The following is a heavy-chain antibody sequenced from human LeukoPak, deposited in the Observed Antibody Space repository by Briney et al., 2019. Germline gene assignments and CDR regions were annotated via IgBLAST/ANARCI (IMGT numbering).Heavy chain of an antibody. CDR3: ARSYYDFWSGDY. V-gene: IGHV1-2*02. CDR2: INPNSGGT. D-gene: IGHD3-3*01. Sequence: ASVKVSCKASGYPFTGYYMHWVRQAPGQGLEWMGWINPNSGGTNYAQKFQGRVTMTRDTSISTAYMELSRLRSDDTAVYYCARSYYDFWSGDYWGQGTLVTVSS. CDR1: GYPFTGYY. J-gene: IGHJ4*02.